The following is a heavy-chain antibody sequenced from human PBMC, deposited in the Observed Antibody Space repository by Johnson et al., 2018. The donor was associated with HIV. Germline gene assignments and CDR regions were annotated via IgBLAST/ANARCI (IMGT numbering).Heavy chain of an antibody. D-gene: IGHD3-16*01. CDR3: ARDTRAGGLLPPIGAFEV. V-gene: IGHV3-30*03. CDR2: ISYDGSNK. CDR1: GFTVTTKY. J-gene: IGHJ3*01. Sequence: QVQLVESGGGVVQPRGSLRLSCAASGFTVTTKYMSWVRQAPGKGLEWVAVISYDGSNKYYADFVKGRFTISRDNSKNTLYLQMNSLRAEDTAVYYCARDTRAGGLLPPIGAFEVWGQGTMVTVSS.